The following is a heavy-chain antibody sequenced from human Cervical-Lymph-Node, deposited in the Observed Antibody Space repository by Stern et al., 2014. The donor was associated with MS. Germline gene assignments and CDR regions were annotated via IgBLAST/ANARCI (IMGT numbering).Heavy chain of an antibody. D-gene: IGHD6-6*01. CDR3: AREDSRSSKVYGMDV. J-gene: IGHJ6*02. Sequence: QVQLVQSGGGVVQPGRSLRLSCAASGFMFSNYGIHWVRQAPATGLEWLAVIAYGGSYKNYADSVKGRFTISRDNPKNTVYLQISSLRAEDTAVYYCAREDSRSSKVYGMDVWGQGTTVIVSS. V-gene: IGHV3-33*01. CDR1: GFMFSNYG. CDR2: IAYGGSYK.